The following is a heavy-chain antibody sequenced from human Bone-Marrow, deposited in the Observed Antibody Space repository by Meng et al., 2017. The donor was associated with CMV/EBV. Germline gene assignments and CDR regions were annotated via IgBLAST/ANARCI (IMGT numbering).Heavy chain of an antibody. CDR1: GFTFSTSW. J-gene: IGHJ6*02. CDR3: ARDRYYYGMDV. V-gene: IGHV3-53*01. CDR2: IYSGGST. Sequence: GESLKISCVASGFTFSTSWIHWVRQAPGKGLEWVSVIYSGGSTYYADSVKGRFTISRDNSKNTLYLQMNSLRAEDTAVYYCARDRYYYGMDVWGQGTTVTVSS.